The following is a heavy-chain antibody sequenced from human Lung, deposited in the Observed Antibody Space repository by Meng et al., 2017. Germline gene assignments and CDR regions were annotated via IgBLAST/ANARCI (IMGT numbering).Heavy chain of an antibody. D-gene: IGHD1-7*01. Sequence: QGQLVRVGAAVKKPGAAVKLSCRASVYTFIDAYVHGVRQAPGQGLEWMGRIIPSSGDANSAQKFLGRVTLTWDTSISTAYMELSSLRSDDTAIYYCARDGGNYDFDYWGQGTLVTVSS. V-gene: IGHV1-2*06. CDR1: VYTFIDAY. CDR3: ARDGGNYDFDY. CDR2: IIPSSGDA. J-gene: IGHJ4*02.